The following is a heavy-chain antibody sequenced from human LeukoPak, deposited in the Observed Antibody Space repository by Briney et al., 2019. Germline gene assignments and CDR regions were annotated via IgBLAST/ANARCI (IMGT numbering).Heavy chain of an antibody. Sequence: ASVKVSCKASGYTFTGYYMHWVRQAPGQGLEWMGWMNPNSGNTGYAQKFQGRVTITRNTSISTAYMELSSLRSEDTAVYYCARVHWDIVVVPAAEVGYMDVWGKGTTVTVSS. CDR1: GYTFTGYY. J-gene: IGHJ6*03. V-gene: IGHV1-8*03. CDR2: MNPNSGNT. D-gene: IGHD2-2*01. CDR3: ARVHWDIVVVPAAEVGYMDV.